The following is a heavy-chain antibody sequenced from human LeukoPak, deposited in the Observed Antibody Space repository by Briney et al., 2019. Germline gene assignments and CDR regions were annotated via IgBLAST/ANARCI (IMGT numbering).Heavy chain of an antibody. CDR2: ISYDGSNK. J-gene: IGHJ4*02. V-gene: IGHV3-30*04. CDR1: GFTFGSYA. D-gene: IGHD6-13*01. CDR3: ARDPSSSWYQTGYYFDY. Sequence: PGRSLRLSCAASGFTFGSYAMHWVRQAPGKGLEWVAVISYDGSNKYYADSVKGRFTISRVNSKNTLYLQMNSLRAEDTAVYYCARDPSSSWYQTGYYFDYWGQGTLVTVSS.